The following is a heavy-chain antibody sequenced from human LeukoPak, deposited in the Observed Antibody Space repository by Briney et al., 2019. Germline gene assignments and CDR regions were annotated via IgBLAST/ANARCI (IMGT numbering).Heavy chain of an antibody. CDR1: GYSFTGYW. J-gene: IGHJ6*02. D-gene: IGHD2-15*01. V-gene: IGHV5-51*01. Sequence: GESLKISCKGSGYSFTGYWIVLVRQMPGEGLELMGIIYPGDSDTRYSPSFQGQVTISADKSISTAYLQWSSLRASDTAMYFCARGLQNYFYGMDVWGQGTTVTVSS. CDR3: ARGLQNYFYGMDV. CDR2: IYPGDSDT.